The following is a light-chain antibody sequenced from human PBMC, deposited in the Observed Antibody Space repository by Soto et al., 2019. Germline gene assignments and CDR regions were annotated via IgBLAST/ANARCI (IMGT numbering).Light chain of an antibody. CDR1: SSDVGCYNL. CDR3: CSYAGSSL. CDR2: EVS. Sequence: QSALTQPASVSGSPGQSLTISCTGNSSDVGCYNLVSWYQQHPGKAPKLMIYEVSKRPSGVSNRFSGSKSGNTASLTISGLQAEDEADYYCCSYAGSSLFGGGTNVTVL. V-gene: IGLV2-23*02. J-gene: IGLJ2*01.